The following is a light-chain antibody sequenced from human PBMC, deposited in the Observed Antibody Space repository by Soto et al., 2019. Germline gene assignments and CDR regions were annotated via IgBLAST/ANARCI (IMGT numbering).Light chain of an antibody. V-gene: IGKV1-27*01. CDR2: AAS. CDR3: QKYNSAPLT. J-gene: IGKJ4*01. CDR1: QDISIY. Sequence: DIPMTQSPSSLSASVGDRVTITCRASQDISIYLAWYQQRPGKVPKLLIKAASTLQSGVPSRFSGSGSGTDFTLTISSLQPEDVASYYCQKYNSAPLTFGGGTKVEIK.